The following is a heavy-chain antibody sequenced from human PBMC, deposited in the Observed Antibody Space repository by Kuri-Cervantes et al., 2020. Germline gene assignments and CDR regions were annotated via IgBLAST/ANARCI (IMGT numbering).Heavy chain of an antibody. Sequence: GESLKISCAASGFTFNNYYMSWIRQVPGKGLEWVSYISTSGSPIYYADSVKGRFTISRDNAKSSLFLQVNSLRAEDTAVYYCARGSTRLDYWGQGTLVTVSS. CDR1: GFTFNNYY. CDR3: ARGSTRLDY. J-gene: IGHJ4*02. D-gene: IGHD4-11*01. V-gene: IGHV3-11*01. CDR2: ISTSGSPI.